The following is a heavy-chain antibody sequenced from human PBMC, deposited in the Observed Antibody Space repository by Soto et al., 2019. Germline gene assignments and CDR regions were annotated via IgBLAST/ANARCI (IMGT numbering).Heavy chain of an antibody. CDR1: GFTFSNAW. D-gene: IGHD2-21*02. CDR3: TTDQAGYCGGDCYPWFDP. Sequence: GGSLRLSCAASGFTFSNAWMSWVRQAPGKGLEWVGRIKSKTDGGTTDYAAPVKGRFTISRDDSKNTLYLQMNSLKTEDTAVYYCTTDQAGYCGGDCYPWFDPWGQGTLVTVSS. J-gene: IGHJ5*02. V-gene: IGHV3-15*01. CDR2: IKSKTDGGTT.